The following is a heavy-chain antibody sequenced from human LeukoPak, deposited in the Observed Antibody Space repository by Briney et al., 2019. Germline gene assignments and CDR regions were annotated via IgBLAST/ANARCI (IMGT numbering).Heavy chain of an antibody. V-gene: IGHV3-30*01. Sequence: GGSLRLSCAASGFTFSRYAMHWVRQAPGKGLEWVAVISYDGSNKYYADSVKGRFTISRDNSKNTLYLQMNSLRAEDTAVYYCAIGAPLGYWGQGTLVTVSS. CDR2: ISYDGSNK. J-gene: IGHJ4*02. CDR1: GFTFSRYA. D-gene: IGHD3-16*01. CDR3: AIGAPLGY.